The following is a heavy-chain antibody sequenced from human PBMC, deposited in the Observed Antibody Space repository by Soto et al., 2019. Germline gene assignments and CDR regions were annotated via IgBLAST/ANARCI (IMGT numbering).Heavy chain of an antibody. Sequence: PSETLSLTCTVSGGSISSSSYYWGWIRQPPGKGLEWIGSIYYSGSTYYNPSLKSRVTISVDTSKNQFSLKLSSVTAADTAVYYCARDYYDSSGYSPDYWGREPWSPSP. CDR3: ARDYYDSSGYSPDY. CDR1: GGSISSSSYY. D-gene: IGHD3-22*01. CDR2: IYYSGST. J-gene: IGHJ4*02. V-gene: IGHV4-39*02.